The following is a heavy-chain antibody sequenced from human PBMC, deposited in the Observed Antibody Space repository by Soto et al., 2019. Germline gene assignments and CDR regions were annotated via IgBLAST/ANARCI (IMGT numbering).Heavy chain of an antibody. CDR2: ISSSSSYI. CDR1: GFTFSSYS. Sequence: PGGSLRLSCAASGFTFSSYSMNWVRQAPGEGLEWVSSISSSSSYIYYADSVKGRFTISRDNAKNSLYLQMNSLRAEDTAVYYCARDLTYYYDSSGFDYWGQGTLVTVSS. V-gene: IGHV3-21*01. D-gene: IGHD3-22*01. J-gene: IGHJ4*02. CDR3: ARDLTYYYDSSGFDY.